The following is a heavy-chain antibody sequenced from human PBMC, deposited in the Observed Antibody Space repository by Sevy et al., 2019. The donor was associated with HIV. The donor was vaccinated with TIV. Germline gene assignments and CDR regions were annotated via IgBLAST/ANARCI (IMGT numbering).Heavy chain of an antibody. CDR1: GGSLNNNY. Sequence: SETLSLTCSVSGGSLNNNYWSWIRQAPGQGLEWLGYVYYTGSTNYNPSLKTRVTISVDTSKNLFFLRLNSVSAADTAVYYCARAPKGTCFSTTCYSNEFDYWGQGTLVTVSS. D-gene: IGHD2-2*02. V-gene: IGHV4-59*01. CDR2: VYYTGST. J-gene: IGHJ4*02. CDR3: ARAPKGTCFSTTCYSNEFDY.